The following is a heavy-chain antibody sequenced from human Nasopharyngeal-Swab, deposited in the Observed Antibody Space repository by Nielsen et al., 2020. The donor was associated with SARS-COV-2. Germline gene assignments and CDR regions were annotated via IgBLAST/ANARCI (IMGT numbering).Heavy chain of an antibody. V-gene: IGHV3-23*01. J-gene: IGHJ4*02. D-gene: IGHD6-19*01. CDR3: AKDQHKGIAVAGTSFDY. CDR2: ISGSGGST. Sequence: GESLKISCAASEFTFSSYAMSWVRQAPGKGLEWVSAISGSGGSTYYADSVKGRFTISRDNSKNTLYLQMNSLRAEDTAVYYCAKDQHKGIAVAGTSFDYWGQGTLVTVSS. CDR1: EFTFSSYA.